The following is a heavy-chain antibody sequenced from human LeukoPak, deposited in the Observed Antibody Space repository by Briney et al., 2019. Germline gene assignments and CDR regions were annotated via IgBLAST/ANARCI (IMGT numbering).Heavy chain of an antibody. D-gene: IGHD6-13*01. CDR3: ARLGSSWPNWFDP. CDR1: GFSFSDYH. J-gene: IGHJ5*02. Sequence: GGSLRLSCAASGFSFSDYHMIWIRQPPGKGLEWVSYITFSGRTIHYADSVKGRFTISRDKARSSLYLQMNSLRAEDTAVYYCARLGSSWPNWFDPRGQGTLVTVSS. CDR2: ITFSGRTI. V-gene: IGHV3-11*01.